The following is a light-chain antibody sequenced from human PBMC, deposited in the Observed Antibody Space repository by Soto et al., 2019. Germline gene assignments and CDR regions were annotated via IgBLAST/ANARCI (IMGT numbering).Light chain of an antibody. CDR2: AAS. V-gene: IGKV1-12*01. Sequence: DIQMTQSPSSVSASVGDRVTITCRASQGITNWLAWYQQKPGKAPKLLIYAASGLPSGVPSRFSGSGSGTDFTLTISSLQPDDFATYYCQQANSFAVTFGGGTKVDI. J-gene: IGKJ4*01. CDR1: QGITNW. CDR3: QQANSFAVT.